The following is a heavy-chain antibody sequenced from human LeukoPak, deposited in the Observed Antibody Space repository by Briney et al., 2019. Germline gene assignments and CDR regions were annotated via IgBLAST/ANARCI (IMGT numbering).Heavy chain of an antibody. CDR1: GAFTSRYY. J-gene: IGHJ4*02. Sequence: PSETLSLTCSVSGAFTSRYYWSWVRQPLGQGLEWIGNIFYSGNSKYNPSLTSRISMSVDTSKTQFSLELTSVTAADTAVYYCTRIDPLGFFDQWGPGTLVTVCS. D-gene: IGHD6-25*01. CDR3: TRIDPLGFFDQ. V-gene: IGHV4-59*12. CDR2: IFYSGNS.